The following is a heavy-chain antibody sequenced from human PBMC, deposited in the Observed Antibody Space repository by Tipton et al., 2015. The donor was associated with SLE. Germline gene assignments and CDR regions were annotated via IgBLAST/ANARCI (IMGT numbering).Heavy chain of an antibody. V-gene: IGHV4-34*01. J-gene: IGHJ1*01. D-gene: IGHD2-15*01. CDR1: GGSFSGFY. CDR3: ARHGRRGYCSGGSCRKEYFQH. CDR2: INHSEST. Sequence: TLSLTCAVYGGSFSGFYWSWIRQPPGKGLEWSGEINHSESTNYNPSLKSRVTISVDTSKNQFSLKLSTVTAADTAVYYCARHGRRGYCSGGSCRKEYFQHWGQGTLVTVSS.